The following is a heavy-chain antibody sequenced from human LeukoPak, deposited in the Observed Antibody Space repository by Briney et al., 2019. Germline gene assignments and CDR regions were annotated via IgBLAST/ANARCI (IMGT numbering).Heavy chain of an antibody. CDR1: GGSISSSSYH. Sequence: SETLSLTCTVSGGSISSSSYHWGWIRQPPGKGLEWVGSIYYSGSTYYNPSLKSRVTISVDTSKNQFSLKLSSVTAADTAVYYCARRYCTGGNCYFLGPIFRWGQGTLVTVSS. V-gene: IGHV4-39*01. J-gene: IGHJ4*02. CDR2: IYYSGST. D-gene: IGHD2-15*01. CDR3: ARRYCTGGNCYFLGPIFR.